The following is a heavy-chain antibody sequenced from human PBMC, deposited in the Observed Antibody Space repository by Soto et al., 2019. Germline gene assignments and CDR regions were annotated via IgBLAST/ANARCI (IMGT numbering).Heavy chain of an antibody. V-gene: IGHV1-3*01. CDR3: AREIRLAFDI. D-gene: IGHD3-10*01. CDR1: GYTFDRYG. J-gene: IGHJ3*02. CDR2: INAGNGNT. Sequence: ASVKVSCKASGYTFDRYGLSWVRQAPGQRLEWMGWINAGNGNTKYSQKFQGRVTITRDTSASTAYMELSSLRSEDTAVYYCAREIRLAFDIWGQGTMVTVS.